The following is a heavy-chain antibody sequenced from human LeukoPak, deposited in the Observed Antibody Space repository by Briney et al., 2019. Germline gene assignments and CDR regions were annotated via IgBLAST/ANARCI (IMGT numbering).Heavy chain of an antibody. Sequence: GGSLRLSCAASGFTFSTYWMQWVRQTPGKELVWVSRVNGDGSSTAYADSVKGRFTISRDNAKNTIYLQMNNLRAEDTALYYCVRVGSLTGSYFDSWGQGTLVTVSS. V-gene: IGHV3-74*01. CDR1: GFTFSTYW. CDR2: VNGDGSST. D-gene: IGHD7-27*01. CDR3: VRVGSLTGSYFDS. J-gene: IGHJ4*02.